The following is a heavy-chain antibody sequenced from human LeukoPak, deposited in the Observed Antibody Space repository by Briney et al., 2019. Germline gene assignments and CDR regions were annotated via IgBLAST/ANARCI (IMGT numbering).Heavy chain of an antibody. V-gene: IGHV4-4*07. Sequence: SETLSLTCTAYGGSISSYYWSWIRQPAGKGLEWIGRIYTSGSTNYNPSLKSRVTMSVDTSKNQFSLKLSSVTAADTAVYYCVRARRGFGVVISAFDIWGQGTMVTVSS. CDR3: VRARRGFGVVISAFDI. CDR1: GGSISSYY. J-gene: IGHJ3*02. CDR2: IYTSGST. D-gene: IGHD3-3*01.